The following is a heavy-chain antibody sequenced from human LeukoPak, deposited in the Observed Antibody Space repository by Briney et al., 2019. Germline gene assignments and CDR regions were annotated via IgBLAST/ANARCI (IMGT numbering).Heavy chain of an antibody. Sequence: GGSLRLYCAASGFTFSSYSMHWVRQAPGPGLEAVSFISTSSSYIYYADSVKGRFTISRDNATSSLYLQMNSLRGGEAAVYYCARGYCRGGSWKSGDVFEIWGQGTMVTVSS. V-gene: IGHV3-21*01. CDR3: ARGYCRGGSWKSGDVFEI. CDR2: ISTSSSYI. D-gene: IGHD2-15*01. CDR1: GFTFSSYS. J-gene: IGHJ3*02.